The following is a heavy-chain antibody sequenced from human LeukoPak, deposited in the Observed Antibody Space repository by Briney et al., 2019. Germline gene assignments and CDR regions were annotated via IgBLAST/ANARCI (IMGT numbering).Heavy chain of an antibody. CDR3: ARSCCIAVAGTFDY. CDR1: GGSFSGYY. Sequence: PSETLSLTCAVYGGSFSGYYWSWIRQPPGKGLEWIGEINHSGSTNYNPSLKSRVTISVDTSKNQFSLKLSSVTAADTAVYYCARSCCIAVAGTFDYWGQGTLVTVSS. D-gene: IGHD6-19*01. V-gene: IGHV4-34*01. CDR2: INHSGST. J-gene: IGHJ4*02.